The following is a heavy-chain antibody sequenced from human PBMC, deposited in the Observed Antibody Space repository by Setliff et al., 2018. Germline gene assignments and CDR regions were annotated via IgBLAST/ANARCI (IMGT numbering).Heavy chain of an antibody. CDR3: RLWFGELLRDY. CDR1: GFTVRSDD. J-gene: IGHJ4*02. D-gene: IGHD3-10*01. Sequence: LKISCAVSGFTVRSDDMSWVRQAPGKGLEWVSLLDYDGAIYYADSVKGRFTISGDKSKNTLYLQMNNVRADDTAVYYCRLWFGELLRDYWGQGTLVTVSS. CDR2: LDYDGAI. V-gene: IGHV3-53*01.